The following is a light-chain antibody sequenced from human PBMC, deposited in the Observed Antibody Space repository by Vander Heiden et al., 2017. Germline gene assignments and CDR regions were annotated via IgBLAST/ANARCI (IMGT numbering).Light chain of an antibody. CDR3: QIWDSSSERVI. V-gene: IGLV3-21*02. CDR2: DDS. J-gene: IGLJ2*01. CDR1: EMGGKS. Sequence: SFVLTQPPSVSAAPGQTARMTWGGNEMGGKSAHWYQQKPGQAPGLVVYDDSDRPSGIPERFSGSNSGNTATLTISRVEAGDEADYYCQIWDSSSERVIFGGGTKLTVL.